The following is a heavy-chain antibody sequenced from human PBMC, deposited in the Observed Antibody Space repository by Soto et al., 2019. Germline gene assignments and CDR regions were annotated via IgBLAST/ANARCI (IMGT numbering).Heavy chain of an antibody. D-gene: IGHD6-13*01. J-gene: IGHJ4*02. Sequence: GGSLRLSCAASGFTFSSYGMHWVRQAPGKGLEWVAVISYDGSNKYYADSVEGRFTISRDNSKNTLYLQMNSLRAEDTAVYYCAKLRGFGSSGHFDYWGQGT. V-gene: IGHV3-30*18. CDR2: ISYDGSNK. CDR1: GFTFSSYG. CDR3: AKLRGFGSSGHFDY.